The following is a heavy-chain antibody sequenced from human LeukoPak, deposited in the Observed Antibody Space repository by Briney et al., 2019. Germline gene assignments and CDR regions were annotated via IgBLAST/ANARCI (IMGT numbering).Heavy chain of an antibody. J-gene: IGHJ4*02. Sequence: ASVKVSCKASGYTFKTYSFTWVRQAPGQGLEWMGRISAYNGDTNYAQKFQGRVALTADTLTRTGYMELTSLRSDDTAVYYCAFRGVIPNYFDYWGQGSLVPVSS. CDR1: GYTFKTYS. CDR2: ISAYNGDT. D-gene: IGHD3-10*01. V-gene: IGHV1-18*01. CDR3: AFRGVIPNYFDY.